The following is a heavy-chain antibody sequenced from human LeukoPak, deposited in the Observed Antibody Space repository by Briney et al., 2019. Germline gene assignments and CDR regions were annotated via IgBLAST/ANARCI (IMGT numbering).Heavy chain of an antibody. D-gene: IGHD3-22*01. J-gene: IGHJ3*02. Sequence: GASVKVSCKASGYTFTRYYMHWVRQAPGQGLEWMGRINPNSGGTNYAQKFQGRVTLTRETSISTAYMELSGLRSDDTAVYYCARGRRSGYYDDAFDIWGQGTMVTVSS. CDR1: GYTFTRYY. V-gene: IGHV1-2*06. CDR3: ARGRRSGYYDDAFDI. CDR2: INPNSGGT.